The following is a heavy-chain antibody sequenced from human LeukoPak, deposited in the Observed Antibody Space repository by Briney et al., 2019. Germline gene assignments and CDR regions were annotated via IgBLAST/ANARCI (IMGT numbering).Heavy chain of an antibody. D-gene: IGHD2-2*01. CDR3: ARDVVPAAIHGGDYYYYMDV. CDR2: IIPIFGTA. J-gene: IGHJ6*03. CDR1: GGTFSSYA. Sequence: GASVKVSCKASGGTFSSYAISWVRQAPGQGLEWMGGIIPIFGTANYAQKFQGRVTITADESTSTAYMELSSLRSEDTAVYYCARDVVPAAIHGGDYYYYMDVWGKGTTVTISS. V-gene: IGHV1-69*13.